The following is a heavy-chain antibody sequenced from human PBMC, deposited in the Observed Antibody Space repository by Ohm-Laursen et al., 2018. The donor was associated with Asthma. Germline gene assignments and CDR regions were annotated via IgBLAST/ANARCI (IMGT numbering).Heavy chain of an antibody. Sequence: SQTLSLTYTVSGGSISNGSYYWSWIRQHPGKGLEWIGYIYYSGSTYCNPSLKSRVTISVDTSKNQFSLKLSSVTAADTAVYYCASLPMTTVTTFDYWGQGTLVTVSS. CDR1: GGSISNGSYY. J-gene: IGHJ4*02. V-gene: IGHV4-31*03. D-gene: IGHD4-17*01. CDR2: IYYSGST. CDR3: ASLPMTTVTTFDY.